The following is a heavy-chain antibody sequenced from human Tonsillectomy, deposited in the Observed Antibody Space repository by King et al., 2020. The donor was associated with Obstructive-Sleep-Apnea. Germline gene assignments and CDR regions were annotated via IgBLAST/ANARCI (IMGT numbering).Heavy chain of an antibody. CDR1: GFTFSSYA. CDR3: VKDYDYVWGSYRYTSQDY. V-gene: IGHV3-64D*09. Sequence: VQLVESGGGLVQPGGSLRLSCSASGFTFSSYAMHWVRQAPGKGLEYVSAISSNGGSTYYADSVKGRFTISRDNSKNTLYLQMSSLRAEDTAVYYFVKDYDYVWGSYRYTSQDYWGQGTLVTVSS. D-gene: IGHD3-16*02. CDR2: ISSNGGST. J-gene: IGHJ4*02.